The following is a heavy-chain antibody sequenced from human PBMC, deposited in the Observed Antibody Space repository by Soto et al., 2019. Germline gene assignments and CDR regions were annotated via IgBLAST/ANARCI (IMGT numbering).Heavy chain of an antibody. CDR1: GFTFSSYT. CDR2: ISSNRSST. Sequence: PGGSLRLSCAASGFTFSSYTMNWVRQAPGKGLEYVSAISSNRSSTYYANSVKGRFTISRDNSKNTLYLQMGSLRAEDMAVYYCCTGGYDYASSDYWGQGTLVTVSS. V-gene: IGHV3-64*01. J-gene: IGHJ4*02. CDR3: CTGGYDYASSDY. D-gene: IGHD5-12*01.